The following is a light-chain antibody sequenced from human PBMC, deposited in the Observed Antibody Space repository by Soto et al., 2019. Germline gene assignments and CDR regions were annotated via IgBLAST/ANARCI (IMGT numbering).Light chain of an antibody. Sequence: EIVLSQSPATLSLSPGERATLSCRASQSVSSYLAWYQHIPGQAPRLLIYDASKRATGIPGRFSGSGSGTDFTLTISSLEPEDFAVYYCQQRSNWAPTWTFGQGTKVEVK. CDR3: QQRSNWAPTWT. J-gene: IGKJ1*01. CDR2: DAS. V-gene: IGKV3-11*01. CDR1: QSVSSY.